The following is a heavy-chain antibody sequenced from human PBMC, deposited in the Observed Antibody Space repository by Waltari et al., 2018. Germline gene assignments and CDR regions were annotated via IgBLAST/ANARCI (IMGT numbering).Heavy chain of an antibody. Sequence: QVQLVQSGAEGKKPGASMKVSCKASGYTFTNYAIHWLRQAPGQRLEWMGWINAGNGNTKYAQKFQGRVTLTRDTSASTAYMELSSLRSEDTAVYFCARGEGGILLRFFDLTNWFDPWGQGTLVTVSS. CDR3: ARGEGGILLRFFDLTNWFDP. J-gene: IGHJ5*02. V-gene: IGHV1-3*01. CDR1: GYTFTNYA. CDR2: INAGNGNT. D-gene: IGHD3-9*01.